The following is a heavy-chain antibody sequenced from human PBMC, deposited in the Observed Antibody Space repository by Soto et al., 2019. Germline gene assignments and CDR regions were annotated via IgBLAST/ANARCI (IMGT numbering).Heavy chain of an antibody. Sequence: QVQLQESGPGLVKPSETLSLTCTVYGGSISSYYWSWIRQPPGKGLEWIGYINYSGSTNYNPSLKSRVTISVDTSKNQFSLKLSSVTSSDAGVDYCAGRSAGNFDYWGQGTLVTVSS. V-gene: IGHV4-59*01. CDR2: INYSGST. J-gene: IGHJ4*02. D-gene: IGHD1-26*01. CDR3: AGRSAGNFDY. CDR1: GGSISSYY.